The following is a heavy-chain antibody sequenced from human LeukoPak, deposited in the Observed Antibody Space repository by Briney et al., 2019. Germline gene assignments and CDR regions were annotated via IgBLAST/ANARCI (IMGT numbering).Heavy chain of an antibody. V-gene: IGHV4-34*01. J-gene: IGHJ4*02. Sequence: SETLSLTCAVYGGSFSGCYWSWIRQPPGKGLEWIGEINHSGSTNYNPSLKSRVTISVDTSKNQFSLKLSSVTAADTAVYYCARPSRGSYGSGSYYSIWGQGTLVTVSS. CDR2: INHSGST. D-gene: IGHD3-10*01. CDR3: ARPSRGSYGSGSYYSI. CDR1: GGSFSGCY.